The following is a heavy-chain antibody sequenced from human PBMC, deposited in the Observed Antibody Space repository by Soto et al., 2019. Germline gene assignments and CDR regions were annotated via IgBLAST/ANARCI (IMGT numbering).Heavy chain of an antibody. D-gene: IGHD3-22*01. CDR1: GGSISSDY. CDR3: VTNGRDYYDSSGYYNY. CDR2: IYYSGST. V-gene: IGHV4-59*01. Sequence: SETLSLTCTVSGGSISSDYWSWIRQPPGKGLEWIGYIYYSGSTNYNPSLKSRVTISVDTSKNQFSLKLSSVTAADTAVYYCVTNGRDYYDSSGYYNYWGQGTLVTVSS. J-gene: IGHJ4*02.